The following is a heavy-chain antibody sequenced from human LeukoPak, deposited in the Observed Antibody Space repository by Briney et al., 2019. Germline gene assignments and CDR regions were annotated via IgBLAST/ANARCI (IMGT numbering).Heavy chain of an antibody. CDR2: MNPNSGNT. J-gene: IGHJ5*02. D-gene: IGHD6-13*01. CDR1: RYTFTSYD. CDR3: ARGREQLVRDWFDP. V-gene: IGHV1-8*01. Sequence: ASVKVSCKASRYTFTSYDINWVRQATGQGLEWMGWMNPNSGNTGYAQKFQGRVTMTRNTSISTAYTELSSLRSEDTAVYYCARGREQLVRDWFDPWGQGTLVTVSS.